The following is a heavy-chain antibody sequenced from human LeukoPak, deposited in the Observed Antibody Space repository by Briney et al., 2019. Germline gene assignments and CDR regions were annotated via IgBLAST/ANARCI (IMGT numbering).Heavy chain of an antibody. CDR3: ARGLRRDGILYLTGAIGAFDI. V-gene: IGHV4-61*02. Sequence: SETLSLTCTVSGGSISSSSYYWSWIRQPAGKGLEWIGRIYTSGSTNYNPSLKSRVTMSVDTSKNQFSLKLSSVTAADTAVYYCARGLRRDGILYLTGAIGAFDIWGQGTMVTVSS. J-gene: IGHJ3*02. CDR1: GGSISSSSYY. D-gene: IGHD2-8*01. CDR2: IYTSGST.